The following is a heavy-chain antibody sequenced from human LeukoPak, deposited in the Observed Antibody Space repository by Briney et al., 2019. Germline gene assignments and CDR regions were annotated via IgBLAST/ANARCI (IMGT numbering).Heavy chain of an antibody. D-gene: IGHD3-16*02. CDR1: GFTFASYA. Sequence: GGSLRLSCAASGFTFASYAMSWVRQAPGKGLEWVSAISGGGGSTFYADSVKGRFTISRDNSKNTLYLQMNSLRAEDTAVYYCARESYYFEYWGQRTLVTVSS. CDR3: ARESYYFEY. V-gene: IGHV3-23*01. J-gene: IGHJ4*02. CDR2: ISGGGGST.